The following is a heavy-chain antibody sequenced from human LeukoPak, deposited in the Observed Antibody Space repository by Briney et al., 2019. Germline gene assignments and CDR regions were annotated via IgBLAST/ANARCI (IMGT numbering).Heavy chain of an antibody. V-gene: IGHV1-2*02. CDR2: INPDSGGT. D-gene: IGHD6-19*01. CDR1: GYTFSGYY. J-gene: IGHJ4*02. CDR3: ARERFYSSGSKSNRVDY. Sequence: ASVKVSCKASGYTFSGYYMHWVRQAPGQGLEWMGWINPDSGGTNYGQNFQGRVTMTRDTAINTAYMELSRLRSDGTAVYYCARERFYSSGSKSNRVDYWGQGTLVTVSS.